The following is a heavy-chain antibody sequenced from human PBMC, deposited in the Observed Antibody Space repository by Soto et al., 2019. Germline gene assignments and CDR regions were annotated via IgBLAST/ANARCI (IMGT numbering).Heavy chain of an antibody. V-gene: IGHV3-33*01. J-gene: IGHJ4*02. D-gene: IGHD4-17*01. CDR3: ARARGSGTTVTMNY. Sequence: QVQLVESGGGVVQPGRSLRLSCAASGFTFSSYGMHWVRQAPGKGLEWVAVIWYDGSNKYYADSVKGRFTISRDNSKNTLYLQMNSLRSEDTAVYYCARARGSGTTVTMNYWGQGTLVTVSS. CDR1: GFTFSSYG. CDR2: IWYDGSNK.